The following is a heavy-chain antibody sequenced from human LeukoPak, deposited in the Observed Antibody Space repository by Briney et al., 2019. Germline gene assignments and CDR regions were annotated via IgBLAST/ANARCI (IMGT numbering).Heavy chain of an antibody. CDR1: GYTFTGYY. J-gene: IGHJ1*01. Sequence: ASAKVSCKASGYTFTGYYIHWVRQAPGQGLEWMGWINPNSGGTNYAQKFEGRVTMTRDTSINTAYMELNRLISDDTAVYYCARNRGGTDRYFQDWGQGTLVTVPS. CDR3: ARNRGGTDRYFQD. D-gene: IGHD1-26*01. V-gene: IGHV1-2*02. CDR2: INPNSGGT.